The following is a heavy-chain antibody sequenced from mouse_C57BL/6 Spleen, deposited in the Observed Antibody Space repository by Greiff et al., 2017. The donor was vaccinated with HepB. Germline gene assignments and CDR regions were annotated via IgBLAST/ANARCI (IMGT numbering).Heavy chain of an antibody. Sequence: EVHLVESGGGLVKPGGSLTLSCAASGFTFSDYGMHWVRQAPEKGLEWVACISSGSSTIYYADTVKGRFTISRDNAKSTLFLQMNSLRSEDTAMYYCARHSYYAMDYWGQGTSVTVSS. CDR2: ISSGSSTI. J-gene: IGHJ4*01. CDR3: ARHSYYAMDY. CDR1: GFTFSDYG. V-gene: IGHV5-17*01.